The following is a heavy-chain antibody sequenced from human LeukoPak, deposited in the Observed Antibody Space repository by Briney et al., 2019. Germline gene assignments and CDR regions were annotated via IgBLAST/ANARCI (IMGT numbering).Heavy chain of an antibody. D-gene: IGHD3-22*01. Sequence: GASVKVSCKASGYTFTSYYMHWVRQAPGQGLEWMGWISAYNGNTNYAQKLQGRVTMTTDTSTSTAYMELRSLRSDDTAVYYCARDRYYYDSSGQIRVNYYMDVWGKGTTVTVSS. J-gene: IGHJ6*03. CDR1: GYTFTSYY. CDR3: ARDRYYYDSSGQIRVNYYMDV. V-gene: IGHV1-18*04. CDR2: ISAYNGNT.